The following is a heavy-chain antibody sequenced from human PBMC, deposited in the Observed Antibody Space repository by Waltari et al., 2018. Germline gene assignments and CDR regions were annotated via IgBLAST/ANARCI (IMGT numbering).Heavy chain of an antibody. CDR2: MSYDGYSR. V-gene: IGHV3-30-3*01. D-gene: IGHD2-15*01. CDR3: AREGYTSGRAGNFDY. J-gene: IGHJ4*02. Sequence: LVESGGDVVQSGRSLRLSCASSRSAFNTAIMHWVRQAPGKGLEWLSAMSYDGYSRYYADSVKGRFTISRDDSLKTVYLQLDSLRVEDTAVYYCAREGYTSGRAGNFDYWGQGTLVTVSS. CDR1: RSAFNTAI.